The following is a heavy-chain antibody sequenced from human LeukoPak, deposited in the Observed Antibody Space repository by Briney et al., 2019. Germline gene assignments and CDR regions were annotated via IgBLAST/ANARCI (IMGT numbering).Heavy chain of an antibody. CDR1: GFTFSDYS. D-gene: IGHD6-25*01. Sequence: GGSLRLSCAASGFTFSDYSMNWVRQAPGKGLEWVSYISTSSTTIYYADSVKGRFTISGDNAKNSLYLQMNSLRAEDTAVYYCARGRPGFYFDYWGQGTLVTVSS. CDR2: ISTSSTTI. CDR3: ARGRPGFYFDY. J-gene: IGHJ4*02. V-gene: IGHV3-48*04.